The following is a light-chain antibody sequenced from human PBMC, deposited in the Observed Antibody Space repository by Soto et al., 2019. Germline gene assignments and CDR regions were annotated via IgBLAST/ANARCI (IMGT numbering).Light chain of an antibody. CDR3: SSYTGSSTLYV. J-gene: IGLJ1*01. V-gene: IGLV2-14*01. Sequence: QSVLTQPASVSGSPGQSITISCTGTISDVGGYNYVSWYQQHPGKAPKLMIYEVSHRPSGVSNRFSGSKSGNTASLTISGLQAEDEADYYCSSYTGSSTLYVFGTGTQLTVL. CDR2: EVS. CDR1: ISDVGGYNY.